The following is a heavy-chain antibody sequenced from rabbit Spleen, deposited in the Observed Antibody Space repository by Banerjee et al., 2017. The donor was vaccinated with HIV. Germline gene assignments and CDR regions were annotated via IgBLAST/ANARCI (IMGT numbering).Heavy chain of an antibody. CDR3: ARDGAGGSYFAL. CDR2: IDPVFGIT. CDR1: GVSFSSNY. D-gene: IGHD8-1*01. J-gene: IGHJ4*01. V-gene: IGHV1S47*01. Sequence: QEQLVESGGGLVKPGASLTLTCTASGVSFSSNYMCWVRQAPGKGLEWIGYIDPVFGITYYASWVNGRFSISRENAQNTVFLQMTSLTAADTATYFCARDGAGGSYFALWGQGTLVTVS.